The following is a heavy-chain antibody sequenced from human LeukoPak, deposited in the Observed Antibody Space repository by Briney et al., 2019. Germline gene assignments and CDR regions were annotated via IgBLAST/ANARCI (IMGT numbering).Heavy chain of an antibody. J-gene: IGHJ4*02. CDR3: ARDASGWYRDY. CDR1: GFTFSSYW. D-gene: IGHD6-19*01. CDR2: IKQDGSEK. Sequence: GGSLRLSCAASGFTFSSYWMSWVRQAPGKGLEWVANIKQDGSEKYYVDSVKDRFTISRDNAKNSLYLQMNSLRAEDTAVYYCARDASGWYRDYWGQGTLVTVSS. V-gene: IGHV3-7*01.